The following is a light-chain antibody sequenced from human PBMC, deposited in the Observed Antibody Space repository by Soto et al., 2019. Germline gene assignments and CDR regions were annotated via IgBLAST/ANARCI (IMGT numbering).Light chain of an antibody. Sequence: DIQMTQAPSTLSGSVGDRVTITCRASQTISSWLAWYQQKPGKAPKLLIYKASTLKSGVPSRFSGSGSGTEFTLPISSLQPDDFATYYCQHSNSYSEAFGQGTKVDI. CDR1: QTISSW. J-gene: IGKJ1*01. CDR2: KAS. CDR3: QHSNSYSEA. V-gene: IGKV1-5*03.